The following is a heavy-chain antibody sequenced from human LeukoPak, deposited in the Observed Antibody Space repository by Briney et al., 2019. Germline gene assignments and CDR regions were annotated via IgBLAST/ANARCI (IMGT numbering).Heavy chain of an antibody. CDR1: GDSVSSNSAA. J-gene: IGHJ6*02. V-gene: IGHV6-1*01. CDR2: TYYRSKWYN. D-gene: IGHD6-19*01. Sequence: SQTLSLTCAISGDSVSSNSAAWNWIRQSPSRGLEWLGRTYYRSKWYNDYAVSVKSRITINPDTSKNQFSLQLNSVTPEDTAVYYCATSCSGWYSIVRFYYYYGMDVWGQGTTVTVSS. CDR3: ATSCSGWYSIVRFYYYYGMDV.